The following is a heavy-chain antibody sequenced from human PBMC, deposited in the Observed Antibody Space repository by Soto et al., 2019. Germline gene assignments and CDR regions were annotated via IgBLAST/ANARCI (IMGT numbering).Heavy chain of an antibody. D-gene: IGHD2-2*02. CDR2: IRSDGST. Sequence: LRLSCVASGFTFSDYAMNWVRQAPGKGLEWVSGIRSDGSTYYAASVKGRFTISRDNSKNTLYLQMSSLSAGDTALYYCAKAGCSSTSCYSNYWGQGTLVTVSS. CDR1: GFTFSDYA. J-gene: IGHJ4*02. CDR3: AKAGCSSTSCYSNY. V-gene: IGHV3-23*01.